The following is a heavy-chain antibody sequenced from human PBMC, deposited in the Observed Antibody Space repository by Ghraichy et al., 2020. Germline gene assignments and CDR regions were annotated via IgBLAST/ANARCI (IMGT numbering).Heavy chain of an antibody. V-gene: IGHV3-23*01. D-gene: IGHD1/OR15-1a*01. CDR3: AKDAWEQQMAYYFDA. J-gene: IGHJ4*02. CDR1: GFRIRRYA. Sequence: GESLNISCEASGFRIRRYAMSWVRQAPGKWLEWVAGIRGDGSSRYFAEALKGRLTISRDNAKNTVYLQLNSLGVEDTAVYFCAKDAWEQQMAYYFDAWGPGTLVTVSS. CDR2: IRGDGSSR.